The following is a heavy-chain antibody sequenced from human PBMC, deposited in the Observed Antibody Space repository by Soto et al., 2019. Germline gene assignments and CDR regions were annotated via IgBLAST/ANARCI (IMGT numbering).Heavy chain of an antibody. J-gene: IGHJ3*02. V-gene: IGHV4-39*01. CDR2: IFFSGST. CDR1: GGSISSSSYY. D-gene: IGHD2-15*01. Sequence: QLQLQESGPGLVKPSETLSLSCTVSGGSISSSSYYWGWIRQPPGKGLEWIGSIFFSGSTYYNSSLKSRVTISVDTSKNQFSLKLSSVTAADTAVYYCARRPRMASGGSDAFDIWGQGTMVIVSS. CDR3: ARRPRMASGGSDAFDI.